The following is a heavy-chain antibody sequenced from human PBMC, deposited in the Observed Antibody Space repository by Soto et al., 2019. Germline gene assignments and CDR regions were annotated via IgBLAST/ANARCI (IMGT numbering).Heavy chain of an antibody. V-gene: IGHV4-34*01. CDR3: ARRIVVVPAAMLEGWFDP. CDR1: GGSFSGYY. D-gene: IGHD2-2*01. Sequence: SETLSLTCAVYGGSFSGYYWSWIRQPPGKGLEWIGEINHSGSTNYNPSLKSRVTISVDTSKNQFSLKLSSVTAADTAVYYCARRIVVVPAAMLEGWFDPWGQGTLVAVSS. J-gene: IGHJ5*02. CDR2: INHSGST.